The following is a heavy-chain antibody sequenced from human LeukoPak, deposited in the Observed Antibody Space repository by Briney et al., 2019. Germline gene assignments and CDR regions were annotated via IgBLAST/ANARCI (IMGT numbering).Heavy chain of an antibody. CDR1: GFTFSSCG. CDR2: IWYDGSNK. Sequence: GRSLRLSCAASGFTFSSCGMHWVRQAPGKGLEWVAVIWYDGSNKYYADSVKGRFTISRDNSKNTLYLQMNSLRAEDTAVYYCAKVGTLGMSLDYWGQGTLVTVSS. V-gene: IGHV3-33*06. J-gene: IGHJ4*02. D-gene: IGHD7-27*01. CDR3: AKVGTLGMSLDY.